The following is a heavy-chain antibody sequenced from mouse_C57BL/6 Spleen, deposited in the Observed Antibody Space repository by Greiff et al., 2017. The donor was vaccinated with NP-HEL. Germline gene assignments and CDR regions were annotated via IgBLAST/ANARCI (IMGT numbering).Heavy chain of an antibody. J-gene: IGHJ1*03. CDR2: ISDGGSYT. CDR1: GFTFSSYA. Sequence: EVQGVESGGGLVKPGGSLKLSCAASGFTFSSYAMSWVRQTPEKRLEWVATISDGGSYTYYPDNVKGRFTISRDNAKNNLYLQMSHLKSEDTAMYYCARDLGYGNWYFDVWGTGTTVTVSS. V-gene: IGHV5-4*01. D-gene: IGHD2-10*02. CDR3: ARDLGYGNWYFDV.